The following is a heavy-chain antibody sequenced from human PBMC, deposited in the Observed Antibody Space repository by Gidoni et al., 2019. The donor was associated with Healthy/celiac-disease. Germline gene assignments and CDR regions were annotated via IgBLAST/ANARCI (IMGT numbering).Heavy chain of an antibody. Sequence: EVQLVESGGGLVKPGGSLRLSWAASGFTSSSSSMNWVRQAPGKGLEWVSSISSSSSYIYYADSVKGRFTSSRDNAKNSLYLQMNSLRAEDTAVYYCARDPDIVVVPAARNYYYYYGMDVWGQGTTVTVSS. J-gene: IGHJ6*02. D-gene: IGHD2-2*01. CDR2: ISSSSSYI. CDR1: GFTSSSSS. V-gene: IGHV3-21*01. CDR3: ARDPDIVVVPAARNYYYYYGMDV.